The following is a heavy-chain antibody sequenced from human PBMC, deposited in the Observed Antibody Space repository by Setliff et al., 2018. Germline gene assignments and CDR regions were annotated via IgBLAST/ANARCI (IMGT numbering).Heavy chain of an antibody. CDR3: AKNGFGVVALGVNNWFDP. CDR2: IRSSGTS. D-gene: IGHD3-10*01. J-gene: IGHJ5*02. V-gene: IGHV3-21*04. Sequence: GGSLRLSCVASGFSLRDYTINWVRQAPGKGLDWVSSIRSSGTSFYADSVKGRFTVSRDNAKNTLYLQMNSLRAEDTAVYYCAKNGFGVVALGVNNWFDPWGQGTLVTVSS. CDR1: GFSLRDYT.